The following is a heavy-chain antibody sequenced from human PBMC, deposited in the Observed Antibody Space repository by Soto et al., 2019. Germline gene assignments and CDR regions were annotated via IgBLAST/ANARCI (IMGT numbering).Heavy chain of an antibody. CDR1: GFTFIDYY. J-gene: IGHJ4*02. V-gene: IGHV3-11*01. CDR2: IDNSGTIK. Sequence: GWALRLACASSGFTFIDYYMTWIRQAPGKGLEWVSYIDNSGTIKYYADSVKGRFTISRDNTKNSLSLQMNSLGAEDTAIYYCARIEGDCSGGSCYSGGFDYWGQGALVTVSS. D-gene: IGHD2-15*01. CDR3: ARIEGDCSGGSCYSGGFDY.